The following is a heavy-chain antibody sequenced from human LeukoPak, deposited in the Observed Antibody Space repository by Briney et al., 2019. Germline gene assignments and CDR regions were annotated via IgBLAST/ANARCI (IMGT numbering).Heavy chain of an antibody. V-gene: IGHV7-4-1*02. CDR3: ATYCSSTGCCGSWFDP. J-gene: IGHJ5*02. D-gene: IGHD2-2*01. CDR2: INTNTGNP. CDR1: GYTFTSYA. Sequence: ASVKVSCKASGYTFTSYAMNWVRQAPGQGLEWMGWINTNTGNPTYAQGFTGRFVFSLDTSVSTAYLQISSLKAEDTAVYYCATYCSSTGCCGSWFDPWGQGTLVAVSS.